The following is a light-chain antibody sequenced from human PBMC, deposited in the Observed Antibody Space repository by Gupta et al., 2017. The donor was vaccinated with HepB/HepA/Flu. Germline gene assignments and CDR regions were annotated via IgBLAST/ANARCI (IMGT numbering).Light chain of an antibody. Sequence: TLIMHSLATLSVSLGERATLSCRASQNIYSNLAWYQQKPGQVPRLLIYGASTRATGIPARFSGSGSGTDFTLTISSLQSEDFAVYYCQHYNTWPLTFGGGTKVEIK. V-gene: IGKV3-15*01. CDR2: GAS. CDR1: QNIYSN. CDR3: QHYNTWPLT. J-gene: IGKJ4*01.